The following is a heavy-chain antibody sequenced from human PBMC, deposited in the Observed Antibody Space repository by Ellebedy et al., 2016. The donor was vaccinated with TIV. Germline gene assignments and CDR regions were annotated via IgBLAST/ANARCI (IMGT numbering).Heavy chain of an antibody. V-gene: IGHV4-39*01. Sequence: MPSETLSLTCTVTGGAISSNTYYWAWIRQPPGKGLEWIGRINYSGTTSYNASLESRIAITVDMSKNQFSLILSSVTAADTAVYYCAKLAFSWGSWFDSWGQGTLVTVSS. CDR3: AKLAFSWGSWFDS. J-gene: IGHJ5*01. D-gene: IGHD2/OR15-2a*01. CDR1: GGAISSNTYY. CDR2: INYSGTT.